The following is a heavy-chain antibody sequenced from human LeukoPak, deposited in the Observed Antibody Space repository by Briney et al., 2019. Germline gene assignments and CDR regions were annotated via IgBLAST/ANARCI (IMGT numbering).Heavy chain of an antibody. CDR1: GGTFSSYA. D-gene: IGHD3-22*01. Sequence: SVKVSCRASGGTFSSYAISWVRQAPGQGLEWMGGIIPIFGTANYAQKFQGRVTITADESTSTAYMELSSLRSEDTAVYYCARDRNDSSGYYNDAFDIWGQGTMVTVSS. V-gene: IGHV1-69*01. J-gene: IGHJ3*02. CDR2: IIPIFGTA. CDR3: ARDRNDSSGYYNDAFDI.